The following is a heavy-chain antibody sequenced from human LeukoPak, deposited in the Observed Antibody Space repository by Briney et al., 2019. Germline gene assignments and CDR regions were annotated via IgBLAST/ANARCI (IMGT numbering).Heavy chain of an antibody. J-gene: IGHJ4*02. D-gene: IGHD2-2*02. CDR2: LSGSGNST. CDR1: GFTFSSFA. V-gene: IGHV3-23*01. CDR3: ARGPRCSSTSCFTVGLFDN. Sequence: GRSLRLSCAASGFTFSSFAMTWVRQAPGKGLEWVSSLSGSGNSTYSADSVKGRFTISRDNSKNTLWLQMNSLRAEDTAMYYCARGPRCSSTSCFTVGLFDNWGQGTLVTVSS.